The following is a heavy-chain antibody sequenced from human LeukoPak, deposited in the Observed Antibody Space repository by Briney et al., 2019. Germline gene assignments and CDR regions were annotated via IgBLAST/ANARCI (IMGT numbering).Heavy chain of an antibody. CDR3: ASGVGY. V-gene: IGHV1-46*01. CDR1: GYSFTTFY. Sequence: ASVKVSCEASGYSFTTFYIHWVRQTPGQGLEWVGIIIPSSGSTKYAQKFQGRVTMTRDTSTSTVYMELSSLRSEDTAVYFYASGVGYWGQGTLVTVSS. CDR2: IIPSSGST. J-gene: IGHJ4*02. D-gene: IGHD3-16*01.